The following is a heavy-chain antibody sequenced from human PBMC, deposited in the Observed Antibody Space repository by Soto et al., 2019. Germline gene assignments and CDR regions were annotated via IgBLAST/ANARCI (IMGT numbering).Heavy chain of an antibody. D-gene: IGHD3-9*01. J-gene: IGHJ1*01. CDR1: GFTFSSYA. CDR2: ISGSGRIT. V-gene: IGHV3-23*01. CDR3: AKDIHYDIVTGIEYFHH. Sequence: EVELLESGGGLVQPGGSLRLSCAASGFTFSSYAMSWVRRAPGKGLEWVSGISGSGRITKYADSVKGRFISSRDNFKNTLLLQMNSLRAEDTAVYYCAKDIHYDIVTGIEYFHHWAQGTLVTVSS.